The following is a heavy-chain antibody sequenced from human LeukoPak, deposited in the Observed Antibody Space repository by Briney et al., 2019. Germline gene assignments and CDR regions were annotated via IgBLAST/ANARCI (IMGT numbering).Heavy chain of an antibody. CDR2: IFHSGYT. CDR1: GYPISSGYF. J-gene: IGHJ3*01. Sequence: SETLSLTCTVSGYPISSGYFWGWIRRPPGQGLEFIASIFHSGYTYYDPSLKSRVTISVDTSKNQFSLRLSSVTAADTAVYYCARETEKQWQYWGQGTMVTVSS. D-gene: IGHD6-19*01. V-gene: IGHV4-38-2*02. CDR3: ARETEKQWQY.